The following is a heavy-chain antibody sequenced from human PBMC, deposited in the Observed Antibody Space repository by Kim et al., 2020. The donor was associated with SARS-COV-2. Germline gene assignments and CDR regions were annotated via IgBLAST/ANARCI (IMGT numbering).Heavy chain of an antibody. CDR2: ISYDGSNK. Sequence: GGSLRLSCAASGFTFSSYGMHWVRQAPGKGLEWVAVISYDGSNKYYADSVKGRFTISRDNSKNTLYLQMNSLRAEDTAVYYCAREGGIAAAGIVPYFQH. J-gene: IGHJ1*01. CDR1: GFTFSSYG. V-gene: IGHV3-33*05. D-gene: IGHD6-13*01. CDR3: AREGGIAAAGIVPYFQH.